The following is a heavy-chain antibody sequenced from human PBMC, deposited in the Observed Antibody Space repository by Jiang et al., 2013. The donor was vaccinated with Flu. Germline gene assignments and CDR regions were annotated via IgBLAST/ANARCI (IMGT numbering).Heavy chain of an antibody. CDR3: ARGAVRFFYYYGSGRTFDY. CDR2: INHSGST. D-gene: IGHD3-10*01. Sequence: INHSGSTNYNPSLKSRVTISVDTSKNQFSLKLSSVTAADTAVYYCARGAVRFFYYYGSGRTFDYWGQGTLVTVSS. J-gene: IGHJ4*02. V-gene: IGHV4-34*01.